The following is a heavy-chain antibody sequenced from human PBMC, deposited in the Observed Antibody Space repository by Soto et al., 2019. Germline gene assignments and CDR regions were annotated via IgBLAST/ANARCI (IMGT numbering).Heavy chain of an antibody. CDR2: ISSSSGTI. CDR1: VFTFSSYS. CDR3: ARDLDCGDDCYSY. J-gene: IGHJ4*02. D-gene: IGHD2-21*02. V-gene: IGHV3-48*01. Sequence: PGGSLRLSCAASVFTFSSYSMNWVRQAPGKGLEWLSYISSSSGTIYYAGSVKGRFTISRDNAKNSLYLQMNSLRAEDTAVYYCARDLDCGDDCYSYWGQGTLVT.